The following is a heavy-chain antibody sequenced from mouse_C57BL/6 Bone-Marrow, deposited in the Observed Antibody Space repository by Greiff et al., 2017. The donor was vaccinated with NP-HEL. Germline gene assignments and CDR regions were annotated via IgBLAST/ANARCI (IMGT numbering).Heavy chain of an antibody. CDR1: GYTFTSYD. V-gene: IGHV1-85*01. CDR3: AIDYDYDGFAY. J-gene: IGHJ3*01. Sequence: VQLKESGPELVKPGASVKLSCKASGYTFTSYDINWVKQRPGQGLEWIGWIYPRDGSTKYNEKFKGKATLTVDTSSSTAYMELHSLTSEDAAVYFCAIDYDYDGFAYWGQGTLVTVSA. CDR2: IYPRDGST. D-gene: IGHD2-4*01.